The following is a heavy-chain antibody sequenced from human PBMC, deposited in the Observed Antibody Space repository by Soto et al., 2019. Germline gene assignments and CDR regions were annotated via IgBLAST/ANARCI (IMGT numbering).Heavy chain of an antibody. J-gene: IGHJ1*01. CDR2: ISSSSSYI. Sequence: GGSLRLSCAASGFTFSSYSMNWVRQAPGKGLEWVSSISSSSSYIYYADSVKGRFTISRDSAKNSLYLQMNSLRAEDTAVYYCARVLRHCSGGSCSVEYFQHWGQGTLVTVSS. V-gene: IGHV3-21*01. CDR1: GFTFSSYS. CDR3: ARVLRHCSGGSCSVEYFQH. D-gene: IGHD2-15*01.